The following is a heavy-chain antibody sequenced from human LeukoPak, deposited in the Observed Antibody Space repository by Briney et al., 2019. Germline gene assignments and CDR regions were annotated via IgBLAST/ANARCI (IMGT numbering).Heavy chain of an antibody. CDR2: INTNTGNP. D-gene: IGHD6-19*01. Sequence: ASVKVSCKASGYTFNSHGICWVRQAPGQGLEWMGWINTNTGNPTYAQGFTGRFVFSLDTSVSTAYLQISSLKAEDTAVYYCARGRIAVAGTPEYFQHWGQGTLVTVSS. CDR1: GYTFNSHG. V-gene: IGHV7-4-1*02. CDR3: ARGRIAVAGTPEYFQH. J-gene: IGHJ1*01.